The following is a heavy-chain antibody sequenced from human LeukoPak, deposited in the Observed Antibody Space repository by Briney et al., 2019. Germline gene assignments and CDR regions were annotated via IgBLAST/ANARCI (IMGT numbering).Heavy chain of an antibody. Sequence: GGSLRLSCAASGFTFSSYDMHWVRQATGKGLEWVSAIGIGGDTYYPGSVKGRFTISRENAKNSLYLQMNSLRAGDTAVYYCARGGIPVTGIDEVDYWGQGTLVTLSS. CDR1: GFTFSSYD. CDR3: ARGGIPVTGIDEVDY. V-gene: IGHV3-13*01. J-gene: IGHJ4*02. D-gene: IGHD2-21*02. CDR2: IGIGGDT.